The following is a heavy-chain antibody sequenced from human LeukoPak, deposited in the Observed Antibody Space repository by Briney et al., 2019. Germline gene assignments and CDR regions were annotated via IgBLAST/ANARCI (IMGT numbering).Heavy chain of an antibody. Sequence: PSETLSLTCTVSGGSISTYYWSWIRQPPGKGLEWIGYIYYSGSTNHNPSLKSRVTISVDTSKNQLSPKLTSVLAADTAVYYCARGKDYYDTSGYPTFHYWGQGTLVTVSS. J-gene: IGHJ4*02. V-gene: IGHV4-59*01. CDR2: IYYSGST. CDR1: GGSISTYY. CDR3: ARGKDYYDTSGYPTFHY. D-gene: IGHD3-22*01.